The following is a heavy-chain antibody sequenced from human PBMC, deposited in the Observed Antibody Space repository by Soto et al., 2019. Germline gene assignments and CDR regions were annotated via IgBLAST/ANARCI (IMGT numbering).Heavy chain of an antibody. CDR1: GVSFNNNG. V-gene: IGHV1-69*01. D-gene: IGHD3-10*01. CDR3: ARVLYYGSGSYSPYGMDV. J-gene: IGHJ6*02. CDR2: VSPPFRTS. Sequence: QVQLVQSGAEVKKPGSSVKVSCKTSGVSFNNNGIGWVRQAPGHGLEWMGGVSPPFRTSNYARKFQGRISITADASTGTVNMELSSLTPEVTAQYYCARVLYYGSGSYSPYGMDVWGQGTTVTVSS.